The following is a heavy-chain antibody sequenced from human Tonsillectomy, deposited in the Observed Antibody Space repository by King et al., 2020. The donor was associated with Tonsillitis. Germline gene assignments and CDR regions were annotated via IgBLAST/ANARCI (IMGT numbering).Heavy chain of an antibody. J-gene: IGHJ4*02. D-gene: IGHD2-8*02. V-gene: IGHV1-2*06. Sequence: VQLVESVAEVKKPGASVKVSCQASGYSFTEYSVHWVRQAPGQGLDWMGRINPDSGAADSALRFEDRGTMSTDTSLRTAYLELSRLKSVDTATYFCARDTGGWRSFDYWGQGTLVTVSS. CDR3: ARDTGGWRSFDY. CDR1: GYSFTEYS. CDR2: INPDSGAA.